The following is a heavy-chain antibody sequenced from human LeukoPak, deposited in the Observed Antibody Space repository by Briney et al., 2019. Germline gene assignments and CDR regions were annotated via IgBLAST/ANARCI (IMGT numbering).Heavy chain of an antibody. D-gene: IGHD2-2*01. CDR1: GYSFTNYG. V-gene: IGHV1-18*01. Sequence: ASVKVSCKASGYSFTNYGITWIREAPGQGPEWLGWISGYNANAHYAQNVQGRVTLTTDTSTNTAYMELRGLTSDDTAMYYCARVGRGCIGIRCYWEDWFAPWGQGTLVIVSP. CDR3: ARVGRGCIGIRCYWEDWFAP. CDR2: ISGYNANA. J-gene: IGHJ5*02.